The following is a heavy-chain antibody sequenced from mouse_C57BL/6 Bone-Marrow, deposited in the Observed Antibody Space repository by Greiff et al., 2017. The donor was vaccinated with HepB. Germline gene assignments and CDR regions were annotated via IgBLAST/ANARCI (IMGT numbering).Heavy chain of an antibody. J-gene: IGHJ4*01. CDR3: TNLVLYYYAMDY. V-gene: IGHV1-5*01. Sequence: VQLQQSGTVLARPGASVKMSCRTSGYTFTSYWMHWVKQRPGQGLEWIGAIYPGNSDTSYNQKFKGKAKLTAVTSASTAYMELSSLTNEDSAVYYCTNLVLYYYAMDYWGQGTSVTVSS. D-gene: IGHD6-2*01. CDR2: IYPGNSDT. CDR1: GYTFTSYW.